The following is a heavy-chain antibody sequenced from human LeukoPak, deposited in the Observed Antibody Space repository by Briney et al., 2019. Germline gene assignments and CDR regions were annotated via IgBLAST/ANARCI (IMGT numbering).Heavy chain of an antibody. CDR2: INPNSGGT. D-gene: IGHD3-22*01. J-gene: IGHJ3*02. V-gene: IGHV1-2*02. CDR1: GYTFTGYY. Sequence: ASVKVSCKASGYTFTGYYMHWVRQAPGQGLEWTGWINPNSGGTNYAQKFQGRVTMTRDTSISTAYMELSRLRSDDTAVYYCARDDYYDSSGSNAFDIWGQGTMVTVSS. CDR3: ARDDYYDSSGSNAFDI.